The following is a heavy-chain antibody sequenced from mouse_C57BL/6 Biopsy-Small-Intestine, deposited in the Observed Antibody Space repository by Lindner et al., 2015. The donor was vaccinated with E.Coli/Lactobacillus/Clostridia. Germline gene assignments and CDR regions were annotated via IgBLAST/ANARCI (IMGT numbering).Heavy chain of an antibody. J-gene: IGHJ3*01. CDR3: TRAYYSNRFAY. D-gene: IGHD2-5*01. CDR1: GYTFTSYA. Sequence: VQLQESGPELVKPGASVKMSCKASGYTFTSYAMHWVKQKPGQGLEWIGYINPYSDGTNYNEKFKGKATLTSDKSSSTAFMVLSTLTSEDSAVYYCTRAYYSNRFAYWGQGTLVTVSA. CDR2: INPYSDGT. V-gene: IGHV1-14*01.